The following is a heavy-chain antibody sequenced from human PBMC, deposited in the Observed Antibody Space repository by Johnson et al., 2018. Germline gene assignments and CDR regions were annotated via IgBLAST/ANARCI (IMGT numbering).Heavy chain of an antibody. CDR1: GFTFSSYG. D-gene: IGHD3-10*01. V-gene: IGHV3-30*03. J-gene: IGHJ6*02. Sequence: VELVEAGGGVVQPGRSLRLSCAASGFTFSSYGMHWVRQAPGKGLEWVAVISYDGSNKYYADSVHGRFTISRDNSKNTLFLQMNSLRAEDTPLYYCARDSITMVRGLSYYGMDVWGQGTTVTVSS. CDR2: ISYDGSNK. CDR3: ARDSITMVRGLSYYGMDV.